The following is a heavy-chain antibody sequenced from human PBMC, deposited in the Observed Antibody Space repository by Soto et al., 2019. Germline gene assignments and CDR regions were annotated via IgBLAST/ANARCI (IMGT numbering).Heavy chain of an antibody. CDR3: VRDRRGKGPGWFDV. J-gene: IGHJ5*02. D-gene: IGHD6-13*01. V-gene: IGHV3-48*03. CDR1: GFPFRSYE. CDR2: ISSGGSNI. Sequence: PGVSLRLSCAASGFPFRSYEMNWVRQAPGKGLEWISYISSGGSNIYHADSVKGRFTISRDNANKTLFLQMNSLRDDDTAVYYCVRDRRGKGPGWFDVWGQGTLVTVSS.